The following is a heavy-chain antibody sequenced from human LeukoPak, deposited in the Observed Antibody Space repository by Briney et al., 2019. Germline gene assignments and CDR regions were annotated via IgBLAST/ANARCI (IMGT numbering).Heavy chain of an antibody. Sequence: PGGSLRLSCAASGFTFSSYGMHCVRQAPGKGLEWVAVIWYDGSNKYYADSVKGRFTISRDNSKNTLYLQMNSLRAEDTAVYYCAKGDYVWGSSYYFQHWGQGTLVTVSS. CDR2: IWYDGSNK. D-gene: IGHD3-16*01. CDR1: GFTFSSYG. CDR3: AKGDYVWGSSYYFQH. V-gene: IGHV3-33*06. J-gene: IGHJ1*01.